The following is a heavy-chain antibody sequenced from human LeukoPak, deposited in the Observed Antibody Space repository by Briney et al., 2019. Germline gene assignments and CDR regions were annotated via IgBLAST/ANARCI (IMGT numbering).Heavy chain of an antibody. CDR2: ISGSGDRT. Sequence: GGSLRLSCAASGFTFSSYAMSWVRQAPGKGLEWVSDISGSGDRTYYADSVKGRFTLSRDNSKKTLYLQMNGLRAEDTAVYYCARDAVTTFGVVIPLHNHYMGVWGKGTPVTVSS. CDR1: GFTFSSYA. D-gene: IGHD3-3*01. J-gene: IGHJ6*03. V-gene: IGHV3-23*01. CDR3: ARDAVTTFGVVIPLHNHYMGV.